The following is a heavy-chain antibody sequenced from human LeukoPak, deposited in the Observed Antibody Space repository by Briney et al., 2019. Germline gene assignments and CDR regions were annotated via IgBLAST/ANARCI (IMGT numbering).Heavy chain of an antibody. CDR3: ARAPITMVRGVIGPDAFDI. CDR2: IYHSGST. Sequence: SETLSLTCAVSGGSISSGGYSWSWIRQPPGKGLEWIGYIYHSGSTYYNPSLKSRVTISVDRSKNQFSLKPSSVTAADTAVYYCARAPITMVRGVIGPDAFDIWGQGTMVTVSS. V-gene: IGHV4-30-2*01. J-gene: IGHJ3*02. D-gene: IGHD3-10*01. CDR1: GGSISSGGYS.